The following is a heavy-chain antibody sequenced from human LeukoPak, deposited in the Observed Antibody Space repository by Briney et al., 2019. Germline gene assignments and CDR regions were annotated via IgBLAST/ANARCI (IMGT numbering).Heavy chain of an antibody. CDR3: ARVGAGHKKYNWNDDPPYNWFDP. CDR1: RDSVSSNSAA. Sequence: SQTLSLTCAISRDSVSSNSAARNWIRQSPSRGLEWLGRTYYRSKWYNDYAVSVKSRITINPDTSKNQFSLQLNSVTPEDTAVYYCARVGAGHKKYNWNDDPPYNWFDPWGQGTLVTVSS. CDR2: TYYRSKWYN. J-gene: IGHJ5*02. V-gene: IGHV6-1*01. D-gene: IGHD1-1*01.